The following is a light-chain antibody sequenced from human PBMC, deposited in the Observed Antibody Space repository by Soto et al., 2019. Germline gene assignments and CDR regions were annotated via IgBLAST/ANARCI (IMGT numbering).Light chain of an antibody. CDR3: MQALQTPPI. CDR1: QSLLHSNGYNY. J-gene: IGKJ3*01. V-gene: IGKV2-28*01. Sequence: IVMTQSPLSLPVTPGEPASISCRSSQSLLHSNGYNYLDWYLQRPGQSPQLLIFLGSSRTSGVPDRISGSGSGTHSILKISRVAAEDVGIFYCMQALQTPPIFGPGTEVHIK. CDR2: LGS.